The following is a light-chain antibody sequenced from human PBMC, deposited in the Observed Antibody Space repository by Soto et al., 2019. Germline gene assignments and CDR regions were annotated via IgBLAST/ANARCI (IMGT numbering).Light chain of an antibody. CDR1: QSVSTN. CDR2: EIF. CDR3: KQYNNWYA. V-gene: IGKV3-15*01. J-gene: IGKJ2*01. Sequence: EIVMTQSPATLSVSPGERVTLSCRVSQSVSTNLAWYQQKPGQAPRLLIYEIFIRATGVPARFSGSGSGTEFTLTISSLQSEDFAVYYCKQYNNWYAFGQGTKLEIK.